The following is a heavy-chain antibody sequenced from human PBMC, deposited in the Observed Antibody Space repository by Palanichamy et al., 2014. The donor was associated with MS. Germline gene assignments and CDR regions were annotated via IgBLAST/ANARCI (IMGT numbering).Heavy chain of an antibody. J-gene: IGHJ4*02. D-gene: IGHD6-13*01. CDR3: ARTWGYVSSWPFDY. CDR2: IIGDESST. CDR1: ILTLVVTG. Sequence: DVQLVESGGGLVQPGGSRETLLCSLWILTLVVTGCTGSAKLQGRGVVWVSRIIGDESSTSYADSVKGRFTISRDNAKNTLYLQMDSLRVEDTAIYYCARTWGYVSSWPFDYWGQGTLVTVSS. V-gene: IGHV3-74*01.